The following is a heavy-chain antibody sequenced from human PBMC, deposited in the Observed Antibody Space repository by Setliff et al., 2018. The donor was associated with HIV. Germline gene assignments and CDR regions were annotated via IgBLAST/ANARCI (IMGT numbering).Heavy chain of an antibody. CDR1: GGSFSNYY. D-gene: IGHD2-15*01. V-gene: IGHV4-34*01. CDR2: IYYSGST. J-gene: IGHJ4*02. CDR3: ARGGLGVVGAIDY. Sequence: ETLSLTCAVYGGSFSNYYWTWIRQPPGKGLEWIGTIYYSGSTYYNPSLKSRLTISVDTSKNQFSLNLSSVTAADTAVYYCARGGLGVVGAIDYWSQGTLVTVSS.